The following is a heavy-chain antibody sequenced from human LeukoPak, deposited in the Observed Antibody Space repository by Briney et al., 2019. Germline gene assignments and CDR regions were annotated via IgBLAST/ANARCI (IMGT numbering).Heavy chain of an antibody. D-gene: IGHD1-26*01. J-gene: IGHJ6*03. V-gene: IGHV3-7*03. CDR3: ARDLWRELPGRCMDV. Sequence: SGGSLRLSCAASGFTFSSYWMSWVRQAPGKGLEWVANIKQDGSEKYYVDSVKGRFTISRDNAKNSLYLQMNSLRAEDTAVYYCARDLWRELPGRCMDVWGKGTTVTVSS. CDR1: GFTFSSYW. CDR2: IKQDGSEK.